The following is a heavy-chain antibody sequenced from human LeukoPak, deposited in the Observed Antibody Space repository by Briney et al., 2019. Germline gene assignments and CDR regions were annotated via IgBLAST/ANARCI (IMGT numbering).Heavy chain of an antibody. J-gene: IGHJ5*02. V-gene: IGHV1-69*04. D-gene: IGHD2-2*01. CDR2: IIPILGIA. CDR3: ARDSRYCSSTSCHRGNWFDP. Sequence: ASVKVSCKASGGTFSSYAISWVRQAPGQGLXWMGRIIPILGIANYAQKFQGRVTITADKSTSTAYMELSSLRSEDTAVYYCARDSRYCSSTSCHRGNWFDPWGQGTLVTVSS. CDR1: GGTFSSYA.